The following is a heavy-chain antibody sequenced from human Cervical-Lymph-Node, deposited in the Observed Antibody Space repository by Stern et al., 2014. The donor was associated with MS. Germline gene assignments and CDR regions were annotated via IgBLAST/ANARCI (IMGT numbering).Heavy chain of an antibody. D-gene: IGHD2-2*01. CDR3: ARDREWYCSSTSCYGYYYYYGMDV. V-gene: IGHV3-21*01. Sequence: EVQLVESGGGLVKPGGSLRLSCAVSGFTFSSYSMNWVRQAPGKGLEWVSSISSSSSYIYYADSVKGRFTISRDNAKNSLYLQMNSLRAEDTAVYYCARDREWYCSSTSCYGYYYYYGMDVWGQGTTVTVSS. CDR1: GFTFSSYS. J-gene: IGHJ6*02. CDR2: ISSSSSYI.